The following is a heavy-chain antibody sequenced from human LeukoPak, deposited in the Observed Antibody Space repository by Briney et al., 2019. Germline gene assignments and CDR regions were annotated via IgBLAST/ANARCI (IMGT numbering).Heavy chain of an antibody. CDR3: ARVGGVVVTAIDY. CDR2: ISSSSSYI. CDR1: GFTFSSYS. J-gene: IGHJ4*02. D-gene: IGHD2-21*02. V-gene: IGHV3-21*01. Sequence: GGSLRLSCAASGFTFSSYSMNWVRQAPGKGLEWVSSISSSSSYIYCADSVKGRFTISRDNAKNSLYLQMNSLRAEDTAVYYCARVGGVVVTAIDYWGRGTLVTVSS.